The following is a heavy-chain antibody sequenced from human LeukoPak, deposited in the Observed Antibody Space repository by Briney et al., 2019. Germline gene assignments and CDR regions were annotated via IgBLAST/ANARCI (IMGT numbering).Heavy chain of an antibody. CDR3: ARVGGYDSSGYYFGY. J-gene: IGHJ4*02. CDR1: GASVSSDY. D-gene: IGHD3-22*01. V-gene: IGHV4-59*02. CDR2: IYYSGST. Sequence: SETLSLTCTVSGASVSSDYWSWIRQPPGKGLEWIGYIYYSGSTNYNPSLKSRVTISVDTSKNQFSLKLSSVTAADTAVYYCARVGGYDSSGYYFGYWGQGTLVTVSS.